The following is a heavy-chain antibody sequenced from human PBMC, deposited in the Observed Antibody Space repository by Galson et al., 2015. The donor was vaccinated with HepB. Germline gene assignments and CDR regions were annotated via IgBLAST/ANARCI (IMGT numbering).Heavy chain of an antibody. J-gene: IGHJ4*02. CDR3: TRKLRWGGGFDY. CDR1: GGSFSGYY. Sequence: SETLSLTCAVYGGSFSGYYWSWIRQPPGKGLEWIGEINHSGSTNYNPSLKSRVTISVDTSKNQFSLKLSSVTAADTAVYYCTRKLRWGGGFDYWGQGTLVTVSS. V-gene: IGHV4-34*01. D-gene: IGHD4-23*01. CDR2: INHSGST.